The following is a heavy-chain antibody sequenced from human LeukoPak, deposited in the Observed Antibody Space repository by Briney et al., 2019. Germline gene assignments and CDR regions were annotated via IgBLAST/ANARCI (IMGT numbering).Heavy chain of an antibody. CDR3: ARGRGTIFGVVIISSSFSY. CDR1: GDSISRYY. CDR2: IFYSGST. V-gene: IGHV4-59*01. Sequence: PSETLSLTCTVSGDSISRYYWSWIRQPPGKGLEWIGYIFYSGSTNYNPSLESRVTISVDTSKNQFSLKLSSVTAADTAVYYCARGRGTIFGVVIISSSFSYWGQGTLVTVSS. J-gene: IGHJ4*02. D-gene: IGHD3-3*01.